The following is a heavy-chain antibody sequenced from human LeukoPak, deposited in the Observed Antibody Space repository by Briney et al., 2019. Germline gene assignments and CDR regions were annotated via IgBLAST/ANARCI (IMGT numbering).Heavy chain of an antibody. CDR2: IKSKTDGGTT. V-gene: IGHV3-15*01. CDR3: TTDEYCGGDCSPYGY. Sequence: GGSLRLSCAVSGFTFSNAWMSWVRQAPGKGLEWVGRIKSKTDGGTTDYAAPVKGRFTISRDDSKNTLYLQMNSLKTEDTAVYYCTTDEYCGGDCSPYGYWGQGTLVTVSS. CDR1: GFTFSNAW. D-gene: IGHD2-21*02. J-gene: IGHJ4*02.